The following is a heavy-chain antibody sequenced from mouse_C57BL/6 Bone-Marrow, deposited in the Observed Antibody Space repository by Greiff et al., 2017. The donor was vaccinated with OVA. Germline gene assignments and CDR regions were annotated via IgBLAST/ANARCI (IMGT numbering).Heavy chain of an antibody. CDR1: GYTFTDHT. D-gene: IGHD4-1*01. Sequence: VQLQQSDAELVKPAASVKISCKVSGYTFTDHTIHWMKQRPEQGLEWIGYIYPRDGSTKYNEKFKGKATLTSDKSSSTAYMQLNSLTSADSAVYFCARKTIWDPGYFDYWGRCTTLTVSS. CDR2: IYPRDGST. J-gene: IGHJ2*01. CDR3: ARKTIWDPGYFDY. V-gene: IGHV1-78*01.